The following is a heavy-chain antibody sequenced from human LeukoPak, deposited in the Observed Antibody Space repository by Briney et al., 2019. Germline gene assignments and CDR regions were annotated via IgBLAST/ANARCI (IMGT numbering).Heavy chain of an antibody. CDR3: TRRYNYDSSGYYYVRDAFDI. J-gene: IGHJ3*02. Sequence: PGGSLRLSCAGSGFPFSSHGMNWVRQAPGKGLEWVSYISSSSSTTYYADSVKGRFTISRDNAKNSLYLQMNSLRAEDTAVYYCTRRYNYDSSGYYYVRDAFDIWGQGTMVTVSS. CDR2: ISSSSSTT. V-gene: IGHV3-48*01. CDR1: GFPFSSHG. D-gene: IGHD3-22*01.